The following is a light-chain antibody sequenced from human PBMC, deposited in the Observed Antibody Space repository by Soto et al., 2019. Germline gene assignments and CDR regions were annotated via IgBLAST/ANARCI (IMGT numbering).Light chain of an antibody. J-gene: IGKJ1*01. CDR1: QSVSSN. CDR3: QQYNNWPRT. Sequence: EIVITQSPATLSKSPGERATLSCRASQSVSSNLAWYQQKPGQAPRLLIYGASTRATGIPARFSGSGSGTEFTLTISSLQSEDFAVYYCQQYNNWPRTFGQGTKV. V-gene: IGKV3-15*01. CDR2: GAS.